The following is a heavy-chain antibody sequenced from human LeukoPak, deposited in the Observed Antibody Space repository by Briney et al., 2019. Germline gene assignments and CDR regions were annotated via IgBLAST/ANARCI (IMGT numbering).Heavy chain of an antibody. CDR1: GFTFGSYA. CDR2: ISSSSNII. CDR3: ARGRYYSSGSGDSFDI. D-gene: IGHD3-10*01. Sequence: GGSLRLSCAASGFTFGSYAFNWVRQAPGRGLEWLSYISSSSNIIHYGDSLEGRLTISRDIAKKSVYPQMNSLRVEDTAVYYCARGRYYSSGSGDSFDIWGQGTLVTVSP. J-gene: IGHJ3*02. V-gene: IGHV3-48*01.